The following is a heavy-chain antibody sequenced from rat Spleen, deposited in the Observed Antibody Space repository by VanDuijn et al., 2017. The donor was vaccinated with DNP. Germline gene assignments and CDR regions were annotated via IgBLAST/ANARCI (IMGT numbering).Heavy chain of an antibody. J-gene: IGHJ4*01. CDR3: ARYYGYNYYAMDA. CDR1: GFSLTSYD. Sequence: QVQLKESGPGLVQPSQTLSLTCTVSGFSLTSYDVSWVRQPSGKGLEWIGAVWSGGSIAYNSTLESRLRITRDTSKGQVFLKMNSLQTEDTAMYFCARYYGYNYYAMDAWGQGTSVTVSS. V-gene: IGHV2-15*01. CDR2: VWSGGSI. D-gene: IGHD1-9*01.